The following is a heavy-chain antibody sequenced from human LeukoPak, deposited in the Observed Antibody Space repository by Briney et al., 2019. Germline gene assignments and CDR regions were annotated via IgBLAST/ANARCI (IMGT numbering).Heavy chain of an antibody. CDR1: GFTFSSYA. CDR2: ISYDGSSK. Sequence: GGSLRLSCAASGFTFSSYAMHWVRQAPGKGLEWVAVISYDGSSKYYADSVKGRFTISRDNPKHTLYLQMNSLRAEDTAVYYCAKEDIVPLWGQGTLVTVSS. V-gene: IGHV3-30-3*01. CDR3: AKEDIVPL. D-gene: IGHD5-12*01. J-gene: IGHJ4*02.